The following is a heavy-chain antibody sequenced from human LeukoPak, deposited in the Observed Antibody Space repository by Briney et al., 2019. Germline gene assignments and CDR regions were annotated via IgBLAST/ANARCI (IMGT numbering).Heavy chain of an antibody. CDR3: AKDHGDYDAFDI. CDR1: GFTFSSYG. D-gene: IGHD4-17*01. V-gene: IGHV3-33*06. Sequence: GRSLRLSCAASGFTFSSYGMHWVRQAPGKGLEWVAVIWYDGSNKYYADSVKGRFTISRDNSKNTLYLQMNSLRAEDTAVYYCAKDHGDYDAFDIWGQGTMVTVSS. J-gene: IGHJ3*02. CDR2: IWYDGSNK.